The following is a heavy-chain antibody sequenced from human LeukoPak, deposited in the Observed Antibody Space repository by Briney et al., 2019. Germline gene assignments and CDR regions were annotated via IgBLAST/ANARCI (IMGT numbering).Heavy chain of an antibody. Sequence: PSQTLSLTCTVSGGSISSGGYYWSWIRQPPGKGLEWIGYIYHSGSTYYNPSLKSRVTISVDRSKNQFSLKLSSVTAADTAVYYCARVPRIEAGATGGWFDPWGQGTVVTVSS. CDR3: ARVPRIEAGATGGWFDP. CDR1: GGSISSGGYY. V-gene: IGHV4-30-2*01. CDR2: IYHSGST. J-gene: IGHJ5*02. D-gene: IGHD6-13*01.